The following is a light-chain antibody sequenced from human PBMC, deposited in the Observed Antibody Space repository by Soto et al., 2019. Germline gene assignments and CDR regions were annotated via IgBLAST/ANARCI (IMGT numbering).Light chain of an antibody. J-gene: IGLJ1*01. CDR3: SSFTSSTTYG. V-gene: IGLV2-14*01. CDR2: NVN. Sequence: QSALTQSASVSGSPGQSITISCTGTSSDVGNYNYVSWYQQHPGEVPKLIIFNVNNRPSGVSNRFSGSKSGNTASLTFSWLQAEDEADYYCSSFTSSTTYGFGTGTKVTVL. CDR1: SSDVGNYNY.